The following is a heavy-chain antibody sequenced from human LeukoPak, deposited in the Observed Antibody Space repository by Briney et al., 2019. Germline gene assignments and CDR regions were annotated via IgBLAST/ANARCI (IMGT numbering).Heavy chain of an antibody. J-gene: IGHJ4*02. V-gene: IGHV3-33*01. Sequence: GGSLRLSCAASGFTFSSYSMHWVRQAPGKGLEWVAVIWYDESNKYYGDSVKGRFTISRDISKNTLYLQMNILRADDTAVYYCARSPSPTVGPEYWGQGTLVIVSS. CDR3: ARSPSPTVGPEY. CDR1: GFTFSSYS. D-gene: IGHD4-23*01. CDR2: IWYDESNK.